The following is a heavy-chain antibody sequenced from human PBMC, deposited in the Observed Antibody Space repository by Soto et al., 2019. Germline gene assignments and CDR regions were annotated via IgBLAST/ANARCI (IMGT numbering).Heavy chain of an antibody. CDR3: ARSSYYDFWSGYYDAFDI. Sequence: SETLSLTCAVYGGSFSGHYWNWIRQPPGKGLEWIGEINDSGSTNYSPSLKSRVTKSIDTSKNQFCLKLSSVTAADTAVYYCARSSYYDFWSGYYDAFDIWGQGTMVT. V-gene: IGHV4-34*01. CDR1: GGSFSGHY. CDR2: INDSGST. J-gene: IGHJ3*02. D-gene: IGHD3-3*01.